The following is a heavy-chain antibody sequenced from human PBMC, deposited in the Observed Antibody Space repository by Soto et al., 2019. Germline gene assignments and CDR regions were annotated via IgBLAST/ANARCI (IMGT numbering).Heavy chain of an antibody. V-gene: IGHV4-59*01. D-gene: IGHD3-3*01. CDR2: IYYSGST. CDR3: ARDSWHYDFWSGYSRYYYYGMDA. CDR1: GGSISSYY. Sequence: SETLSLTCTVSGGSISSYYWSWIRQPPGKGLEWIGYIYYSGSTNYNPSLKSRVTISVDTSKNQFSLKLSSVTAADTAVYYCARDSWHYDFWSGYSRYYYYGMDAWGQGNTVTVYS. J-gene: IGHJ6*02.